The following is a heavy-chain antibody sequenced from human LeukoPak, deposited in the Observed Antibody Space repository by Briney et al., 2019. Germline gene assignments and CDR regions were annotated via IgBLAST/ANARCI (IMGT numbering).Heavy chain of an antibody. J-gene: IGHJ4*02. CDR3: ARAVAPRRPGALSLGYCRSSVCYVSEH. V-gene: IGHV1-2*02. Sequence: GASVKVSCKTSGYSFSDYYLHWVRQAPGQGLEWMGWINPGNGYINFAQKFQGRISLTRDTSMRTSYMELTSLTSDDTAVYYCARAVAPRRPGALSLGYCRSSVCYVSEHWGQGTLVRVST. CDR1: GYSFSDYY. D-gene: IGHD2-15*01. CDR2: INPGNGYI.